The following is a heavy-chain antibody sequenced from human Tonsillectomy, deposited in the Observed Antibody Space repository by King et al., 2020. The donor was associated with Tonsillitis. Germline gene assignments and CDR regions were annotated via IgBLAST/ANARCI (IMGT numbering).Heavy chain of an antibody. CDR2: INHSGST. J-gene: IGHJ6*02. D-gene: IGHD3-22*01. CDR1: GGSFSGYH. V-gene: IGHV4-34*01. CDR3: AGDTYYYDISGYYPHYGMDV. Sequence: VQLQQWGAGLLKPSETLSLTCAVYGGSFSGYHWSWIRQPPGKALEWIGEINHSGSTNYNPSLKSRVTISLDTSKNQFSLKLGSVTAADTAVYYCAGDTYYYDISGYYPHYGMDVWGPGTTVTVSS.